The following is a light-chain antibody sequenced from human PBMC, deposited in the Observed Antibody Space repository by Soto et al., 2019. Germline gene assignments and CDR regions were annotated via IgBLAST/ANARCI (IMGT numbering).Light chain of an antibody. CDR3: QQDNNYSPT. V-gene: IGKV1-5*01. Sequence: GDRVTITCRASQSITNWVAWYQQKPGKAPKLLIYDASNLESGVPSRFSGGGSGTDFTITVSSLQPDDFATYYCQQDNNYSPTFGQGTKVEV. J-gene: IGKJ1*01. CDR1: QSITNW. CDR2: DAS.